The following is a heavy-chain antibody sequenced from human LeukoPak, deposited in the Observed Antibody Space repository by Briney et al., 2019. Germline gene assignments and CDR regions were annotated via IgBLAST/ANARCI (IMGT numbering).Heavy chain of an antibody. D-gene: IGHD2-8*02. CDR1: GGSISSGGYY. J-gene: IGHJ3*02. CDR2: IYHSGST. V-gene: IGHV4-30-2*01. Sequence: SQTLSLTCTVSGGSISSGGYYWSWIRQPPGEGLEWIGYIYHSGSTYYNPSLKSRVTISVDRSKNQFSLKLSSVTAADTAVYYCASPMGRNTGVAFDIWGQGTMVTVSS. CDR3: ASPMGRNTGVAFDI.